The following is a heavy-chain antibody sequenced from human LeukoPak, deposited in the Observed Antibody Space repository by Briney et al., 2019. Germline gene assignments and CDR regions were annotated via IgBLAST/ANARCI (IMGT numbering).Heavy chain of an antibody. CDR1: GGSFSGYY. CDR3: ARHLRQILWFGELSYYYYYMDV. Sequence: PSETLSLTCAVYGGSFSGYYWSWIRQPPGKGLEWIGEINHSGSTNYNPSLKSRVTISVDTSKNQFSLKLSSVTAADTAVYYCARHLRQILWFGELSYYYYYMDVWGKGTTVTISS. V-gene: IGHV4-34*01. J-gene: IGHJ6*03. CDR2: INHSGST. D-gene: IGHD3-10*01.